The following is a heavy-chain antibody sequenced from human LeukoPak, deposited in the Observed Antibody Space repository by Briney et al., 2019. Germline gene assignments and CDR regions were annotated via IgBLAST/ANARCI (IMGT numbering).Heavy chain of an antibody. J-gene: IGHJ3*02. V-gene: IGHV4-34*01. D-gene: IGHD5-24*01. Sequence: SETLPLTCAVYGGSFGGYYWSWIRQPPGKGLEWIGEINHSGSTNYNPSLKSRVTISVDTSKNQFSLKLSSVTAADTAVYYCARDGYNLWAFDIGGQGTMVTVSS. CDR1: GGSFGGYY. CDR3: ARDGYNLWAFDI. CDR2: INHSGST.